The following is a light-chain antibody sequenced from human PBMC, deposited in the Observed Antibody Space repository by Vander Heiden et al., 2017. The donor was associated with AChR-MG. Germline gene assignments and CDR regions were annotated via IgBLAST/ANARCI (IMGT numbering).Light chain of an antibody. V-gene: IGKV3-11*01. J-gene: IGKJ4*01. Sequence: EIVLTQSPAILSLSPGPRATLSCRASQSVGTDLAWYQQKPAQAPRLLIYDASTRAAGIPARFCGSGCGADVTLTVISLEPEDFAVYYCRQRCDWPLTFGGGTKVEI. CDR1: QSVGTD. CDR3: RQRCDWPLT. CDR2: DAS.